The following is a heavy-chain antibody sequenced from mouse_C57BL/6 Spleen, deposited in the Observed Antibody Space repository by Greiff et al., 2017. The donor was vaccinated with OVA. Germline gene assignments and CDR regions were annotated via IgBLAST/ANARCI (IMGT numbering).Heavy chain of an antibody. CDR2: INPYNGDT. V-gene: IGHV1-20*01. CDR3: AREGYYAMDY. J-gene: IGHJ4*01. CDR1: GYSFTGYF. Sequence: VVEPGDSVKISCKASGYSFTGYFMNWVMQSHGKSLEWIGRINPYNGDTFYNQKFKGKATLTVDKSSSTAHMELRSLTSEDSAVYYCAREGYYAMDYWGQGTSVTVSS.